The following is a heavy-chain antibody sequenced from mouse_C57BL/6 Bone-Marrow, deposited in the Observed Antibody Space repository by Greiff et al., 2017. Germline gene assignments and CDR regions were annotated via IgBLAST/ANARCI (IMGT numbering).Heavy chain of an antibody. CDR2: IYPGSGNT. V-gene: IGHV1-76*01. J-gene: IGHJ4*01. D-gene: IGHD1-1*01. Sequence: QVQLQQSGAELVRPGASVKLSCKASGYTFTDYYINWVKQRPGQGLEWIARIYPGSGNTYYNEKFKGKATLTAEKSSSTAYMQLSSLTSEDSAVYFCARGHLVYYYGRGAIDYWGQGTSVTVSS. CDR3: ARGHLVYYYGRGAIDY. CDR1: GYTFTDYY.